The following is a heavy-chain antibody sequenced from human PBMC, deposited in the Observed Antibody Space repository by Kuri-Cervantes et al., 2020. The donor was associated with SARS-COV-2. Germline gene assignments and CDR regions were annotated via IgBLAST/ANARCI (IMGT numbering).Heavy chain of an antibody. D-gene: IGHD3-3*01. J-gene: IGHJ3*02. CDR2: ISGSGGST. CDR3: AKEIDDFWSGYFPGGTNDAFDI. CDR1: GFTFSSYA. V-gene: IGHV3-23*01. Sequence: GGSLRLSCAASGFTFSSYAMSWVRQAPGKGLEWVSAISGSGGSTYYADSVKGRFTISRDNSKNTLYLQMNSLRAEDTAVYYCAKEIDDFWSGYFPGGTNDAFDIWGQGTMVTVSS.